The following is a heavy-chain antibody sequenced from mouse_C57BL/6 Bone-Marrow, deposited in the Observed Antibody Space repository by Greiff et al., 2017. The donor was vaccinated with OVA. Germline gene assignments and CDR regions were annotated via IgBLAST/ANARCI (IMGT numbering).Heavy chain of an antibody. CDR2: IDPSDSYT. D-gene: IGHD2-2*01. J-gene: IGHJ3*01. Sequence: VQLQQSGAELVMPGASVTLSCKASGYTFTSYWMHWVKQWPGQGLEWLGEIDPSDSYTNTNQKFKGKSTLNVDKSSSTANMQLSSVASEDSAVYYGARSMVTGAYWGQGTLVTVSA. CDR1: GYTFTSYW. V-gene: IGHV1-69*01. CDR3: ARSMVTGAY.